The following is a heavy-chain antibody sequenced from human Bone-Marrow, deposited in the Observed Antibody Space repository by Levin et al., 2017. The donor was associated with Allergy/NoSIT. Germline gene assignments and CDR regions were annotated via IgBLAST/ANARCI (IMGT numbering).Heavy chain of an antibody. CDR2: INSGGSTI. CDR1: AFSFSDYY. CDR3: ARGDPNCSGNSCHPSYRYYDGMDV. J-gene: IGHJ6*02. D-gene: IGHD2-15*01. Sequence: GGSLRLSCAASAFSFSDYYMNWIRQAPGKGLEWVSYINSGGSTIYYADSVKGRFTISRDNAKKSLHLQMNSLRAEDTAVYYCARGDPNCSGNSCHPSYRYYDGMDVWGQGTTVTVSS. V-gene: IGHV3-11*01.